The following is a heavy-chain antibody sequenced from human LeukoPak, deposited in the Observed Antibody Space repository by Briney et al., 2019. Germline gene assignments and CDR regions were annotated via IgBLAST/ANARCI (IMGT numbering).Heavy chain of an antibody. CDR1: GFSISTYG. CDR2: MQNNGNDK. D-gene: IGHD3-3*01. CDR3: AHDFWSFRDY. J-gene: IGHJ4*02. Sequence: GGSLRLSCAASGFSISTYGIHWIRQAPGKGLEWVAFMQNNGNDKYYADSVKGRFTISRDNSKNTVYLQMNSLRPEDTAVYYCAHDFWSFRDYWGQGTLVTVSS. V-gene: IGHV3-30*02.